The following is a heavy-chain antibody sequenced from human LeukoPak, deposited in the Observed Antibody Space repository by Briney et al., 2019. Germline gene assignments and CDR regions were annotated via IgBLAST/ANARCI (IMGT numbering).Heavy chain of an antibody. V-gene: IGHV4-34*01. J-gene: IGHJ4*02. CDR1: GGSFSDYY. CDR2: MKDTGTA. D-gene: IGHD3-22*01. CDR3: ASTYYDTGGFSPFDY. Sequence: SETLSLTCAVYGGSFSDYYWSWLRQTPGKGLEWIGQMKDTGTANYNPSHRSRVTISIDTPQKQFSLKLTSVTAADTAIYYCASTYYDTGGFSPFDYWSQGTLVTVSP.